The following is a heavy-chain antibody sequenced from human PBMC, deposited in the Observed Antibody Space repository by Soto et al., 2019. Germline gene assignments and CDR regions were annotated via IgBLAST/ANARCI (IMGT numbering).Heavy chain of an antibody. CDR3: AKGPGYGSGSYYSSAPFDP. J-gene: IGHJ5*02. Sequence: EVQLLESGGGLVQPGGSLRLSCAASGFTFSTYAMNWVRQAPGKGLEWVSSISGGGGTTYYADSVKGRFTISRDNSKNTLYLQMNSLGAEDTAVYYCAKGPGYGSGSYYSSAPFDPWGQGTLVTVSS. D-gene: IGHD3-10*01. V-gene: IGHV3-23*01. CDR1: GFTFSTYA. CDR2: ISGGGGTT.